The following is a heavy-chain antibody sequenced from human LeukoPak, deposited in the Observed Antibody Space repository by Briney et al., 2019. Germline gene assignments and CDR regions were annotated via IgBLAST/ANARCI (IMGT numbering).Heavy chain of an antibody. Sequence: GGSLRLSCAASGFIFSNYGMHWVRQAPGKGLDWVAVIWYDGSRIYYADTVKGRFTISRDNSKNTLYLQMNSLRAEDTAVYYCARAYSSSSEANFDYGGQGTLVTVSS. V-gene: IGHV3-33*01. CDR2: IWYDGSRI. CDR1: GFIFSNYG. J-gene: IGHJ4*02. D-gene: IGHD6-6*01. CDR3: ARAYSSSSEANFDY.